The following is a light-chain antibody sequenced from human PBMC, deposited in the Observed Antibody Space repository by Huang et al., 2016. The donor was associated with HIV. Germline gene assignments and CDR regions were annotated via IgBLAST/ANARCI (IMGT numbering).Light chain of an antibody. CDR1: QGISSY. Sequence: IQLTQSPSSLSASVGDRVTITCRASQGISSYLAWYQQKPGKAPKLLIYAASTLESGGPSRFSGSGSGTDFTLTINNLQPEDFATYYCLQLNSYPGTFGPGTNVDV. J-gene: IGKJ3*01. V-gene: IGKV1-9*01. CDR3: LQLNSYPGT. CDR2: AAS.